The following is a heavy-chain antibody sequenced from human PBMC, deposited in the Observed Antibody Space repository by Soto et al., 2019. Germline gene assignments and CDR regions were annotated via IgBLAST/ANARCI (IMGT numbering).Heavy chain of an antibody. Sequence: ASVKVSCKASGYSFTTYYMHWVRQAPGQGLEWMGIINPSGGRTIYAQKFQGRVTMTSDTSTSTVYMELSSLRSDDTAVYYCARDYAGNSWDFGYWGQVPL. CDR2: INPSGGRT. D-gene: IGHD4-17*01. J-gene: IGHJ4*02. CDR3: ARDYAGNSWDFGY. V-gene: IGHV1-46*01. CDR1: GYSFTTYY.